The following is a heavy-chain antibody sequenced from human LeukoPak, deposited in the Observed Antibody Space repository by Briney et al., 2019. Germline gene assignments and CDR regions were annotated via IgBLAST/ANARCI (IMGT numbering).Heavy chain of an antibody. J-gene: IGHJ4*02. V-gene: IGHV4-59*01. CDR1: GGSIRTYY. Sequence: SETLSLTCTLSGGSIRTYYWSWIRQPPGKGLEWMGYIYHSGRTNYNPSLKSRVTISVDTSKNQFSLKLSSVTAADTAVYYCARGGGYASPIGYWGQGALVTVSS. CDR2: IYHSGRT. CDR3: ARGGGYASPIGY. D-gene: IGHD5-12*01.